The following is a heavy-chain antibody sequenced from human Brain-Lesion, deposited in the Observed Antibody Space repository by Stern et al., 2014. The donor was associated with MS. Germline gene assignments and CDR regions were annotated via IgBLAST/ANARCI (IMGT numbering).Heavy chain of an antibody. CDR3: ARDITGSSAYFAY. CDR2: ISWNSGTM. D-gene: IGHD1-14*01. CDR1: GFTFDDYA. V-gene: IGHV3-9*01. Sequence: QLVESGGDLVQPGRSLRLSCAAFGFTFDDYAMHWVRQAPGKGLEWVAGISWNSGTMGYADSVKGRFTTSRDNAYSSLYLQMNSLRPEDTALYYCARDITGSSAYFAYWGQGTLVTVSS. J-gene: IGHJ4*02.